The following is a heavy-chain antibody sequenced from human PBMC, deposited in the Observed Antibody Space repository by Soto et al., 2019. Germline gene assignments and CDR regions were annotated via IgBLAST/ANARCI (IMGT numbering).Heavy chain of an antibody. CDR1: GFTFGSYA. Sequence: EVQLVESGGGLVQPGGSLRLSCAVSGFTFGSYAMSWVRQAPGKGLEWVSSISAGGGSTYYADSVKGRFTISRDNSKNTLYLQMNSLRAEDTALYYCAKGAAFYYYYGMDVWGQGTTVTVSS. D-gene: IGHD2-15*01. CDR2: ISAGGGST. CDR3: AKGAAFYYYYGMDV. V-gene: IGHV3-23*04. J-gene: IGHJ6*02.